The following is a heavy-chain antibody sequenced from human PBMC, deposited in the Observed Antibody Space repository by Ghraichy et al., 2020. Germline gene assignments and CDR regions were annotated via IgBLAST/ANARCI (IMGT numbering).Heavy chain of an antibody. Sequence: SQTLSLTCAISGDSVSNDNVAWNWIRQSPSRGLEWLGRTYFRSQWNYDYVLSVKGRLTIEPDTSKNQFSLQLKSVTPEDTALYYCARDSADSWSLWYFDVWGRGTLVTVSS. V-gene: IGHV6-1*01. CDR3: ARDSADSWSLWYFDV. D-gene: IGHD6-13*01. CDR2: TYFRSQWNY. CDR1: GDSVSNDNVA. J-gene: IGHJ2*01.